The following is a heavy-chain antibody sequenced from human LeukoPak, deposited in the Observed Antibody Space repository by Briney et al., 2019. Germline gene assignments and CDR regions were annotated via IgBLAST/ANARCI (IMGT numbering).Heavy chain of an antibody. J-gene: IGHJ2*01. CDR2: INHSGST. CDR3: ARDPPSLGGTWYFDL. V-gene: IGHV4-34*01. CDR1: GGSFSGYY. D-gene: IGHD1-1*01. Sequence: SETLSLTCAVYGGSFSGYYWSWIRQPPGKGLEWIGEINHSGSTNYNPSLKSRVTMSVDTSKNQFSLKLSSVTAADTAVYYCARDPPSLGGTWYFDLWGRGTLVTVSS.